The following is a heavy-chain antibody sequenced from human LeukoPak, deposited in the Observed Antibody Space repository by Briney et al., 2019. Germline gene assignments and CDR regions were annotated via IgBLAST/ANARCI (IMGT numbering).Heavy chain of an antibody. J-gene: IGHJ4*02. Sequence: GGSLRLSCAASGFTVSSNYMSWVRQAPGKGLEWVSVIYSGDSTYYADSVKGRFTISRDNPKNTLYLQMNSLRAEDTAVYYCARDSGSGWYHGYWGQGTLVTVSS. CDR1: GFTVSSNY. D-gene: IGHD6-19*01. V-gene: IGHV3-53*01. CDR2: IYSGDST. CDR3: ARDSGSGWYHGY.